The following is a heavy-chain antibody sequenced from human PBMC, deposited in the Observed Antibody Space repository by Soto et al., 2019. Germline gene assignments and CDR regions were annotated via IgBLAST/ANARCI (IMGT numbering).Heavy chain of an antibody. J-gene: IGHJ4*02. CDR3: RSRPIFGFPYGPFDY. Sequence: QLWLQESGPGLVKPSETLSLTCSVSGGSISSGSYYWAWIRQPPGKGLEWLGTSSYSGTTYYNPSLRSRVSVSVDLSKNHFSLRLNSVTAADTAVYYCRSRPIFGFPYGPFDYWGQGKLVTVSS. CDR1: GGSISSGSYY. V-gene: IGHV4-39*02. D-gene: IGHD3-10*01. CDR2: SSYSGTT.